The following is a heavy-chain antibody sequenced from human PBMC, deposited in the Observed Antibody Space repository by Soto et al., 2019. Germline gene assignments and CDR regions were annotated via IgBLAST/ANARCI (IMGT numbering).Heavy chain of an antibody. CDR1: GFTFSSYA. CDR3: AKDGKIAAAGTWVKYFDY. D-gene: IGHD6-13*01. J-gene: IGHJ4*02. Sequence: GGSLRLSCAASGFTFSSYAMSWVRQAPGKGLEWVSAISGSGDKTYYADSVKGRFTISRDNSKNTLYLQMNSLRAEDTAVYYCAKDGKIAAAGTWVKYFDYWGQGTLVTVSS. V-gene: IGHV3-23*01. CDR2: ISGSGDKT.